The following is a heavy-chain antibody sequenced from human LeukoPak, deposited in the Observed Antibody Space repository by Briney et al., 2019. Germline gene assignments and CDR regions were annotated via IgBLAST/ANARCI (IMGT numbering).Heavy chain of an antibody. D-gene: IGHD6-13*01. Sequence: PSETLSLTCTVSGGSISSSSYYWGWIRQPPGKGLEWIGSIYYSGSTYYNPSLKSRVTISVDTSKNQFSLKLSSVTAADTAVYYCASVSASYSSSWYGPDPFDYWAREPWSPSPQ. V-gene: IGHV4-39*01. CDR2: IYYSGST. CDR3: ASVSASYSSSWYGPDPFDY. J-gene: IGHJ4*02. CDR1: GGSISSSSYY.